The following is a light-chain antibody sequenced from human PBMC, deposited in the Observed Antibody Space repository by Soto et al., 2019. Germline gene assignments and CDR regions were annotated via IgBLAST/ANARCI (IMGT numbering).Light chain of an antibody. CDR1: SSNLGNNY. Sequence: QSVLTQPPSVSAAPGQKVTISCSGSSSNLGNNYVSWYQQFPGTAPKLLIHGNNKRPSGIPDRFSASKSGTSATLGITGLQTGDEANYYCGTWDSSLSAWVFGGGTKLTVL. J-gene: IGLJ3*02. CDR2: GNN. CDR3: GTWDSSLSAWV. V-gene: IGLV1-51*01.